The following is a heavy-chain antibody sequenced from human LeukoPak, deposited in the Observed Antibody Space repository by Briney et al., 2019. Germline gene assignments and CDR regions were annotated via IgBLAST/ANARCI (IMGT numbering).Heavy chain of an antibody. J-gene: IGHJ3*02. CDR2: IKQDGSEM. V-gene: IGHV3-7*01. CDR1: GFTCSSYE. D-gene: IGHD3-22*01. CDR3: ASSYFDSSTHAYDI. Sequence: GGSLRLSCAASGFTCSSYEMNWVRQAPGKGLEWVANIKQDGSEMYYVDSVKGRFTISRDNTKNSLFLQMSSLRAEDTAVYFCASSYFDSSTHAYDIWGQGTMVTVSS.